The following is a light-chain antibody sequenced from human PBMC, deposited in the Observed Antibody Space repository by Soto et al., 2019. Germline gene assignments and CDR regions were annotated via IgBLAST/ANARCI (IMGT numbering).Light chain of an antibody. J-gene: IGLJ2*01. CDR2: SDA. V-gene: IGLV3-21*04. CDR1: DIGSKG. Sequence: SYELTLPPSVSVAPGKTASISCGGNDIGSKGVHWYQQKPGQAPVLVIYSDADLPPVIPERFSGSNSANLATLTITRVEAGDEADYYCQVWDSGSYHVVFVVGTKLTVL. CDR3: QVWDSGSYHVV.